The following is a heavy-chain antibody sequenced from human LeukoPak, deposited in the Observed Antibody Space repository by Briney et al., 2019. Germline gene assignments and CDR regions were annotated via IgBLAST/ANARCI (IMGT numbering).Heavy chain of an antibody. CDR2: ISSGGSTI. CDR1: GFTFSSYE. CDR3: AELGITMIGGV. V-gene: IGHV3-48*03. Sequence: PGGSLRLSCAASGFTFSSYEMNSVRQAPGKGLEWGSYISSGGSTIYYADSVKGRFTISRDNAKNSLYLQMNSLRAEDTAVYYCAELGITMIGGVWGKGTTVTISS. D-gene: IGHD3-10*02. J-gene: IGHJ6*04.